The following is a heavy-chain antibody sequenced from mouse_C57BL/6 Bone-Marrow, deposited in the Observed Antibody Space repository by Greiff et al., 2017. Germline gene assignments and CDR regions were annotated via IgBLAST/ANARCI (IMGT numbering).Heavy chain of an antibody. CDR3: ARWGYSNYVAYAMNY. V-gene: IGHV1-64*01. J-gene: IGHJ4*01. CDR1: GYTFTSYW. Sequence: QVQLQQPGAELVKPGASVKLSCKASGYTFTSYWMHWVKQRPGQGLEWIGMIHPNSGSTNYNEKFKSKATLTVDKSSSTAYMQLSSLTSEDSAVYYCARWGYSNYVAYAMNYWGQGTSDTVSS. D-gene: IGHD2-5*01. CDR2: IHPNSGST.